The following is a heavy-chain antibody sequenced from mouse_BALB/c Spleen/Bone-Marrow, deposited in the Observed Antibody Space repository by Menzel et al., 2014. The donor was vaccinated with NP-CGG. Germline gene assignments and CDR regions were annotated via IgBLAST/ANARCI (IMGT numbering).Heavy chain of an antibody. J-gene: IGHJ1*01. Sequence: EVKLVESGGGLVQPGGSRKLSCAASGFTFSSFGMHWVRQAPEKGLEWVAYISSGSTAIRYADTVKGRFTISRDNPKNTLFLQMTSLRSEDTAMYYCAGGGNWDDFDVWGAGTTVTVSS. CDR1: GFTFSSFG. D-gene: IGHD4-1*01. V-gene: IGHV5-17*02. CDR3: AGGGNWDDFDV. CDR2: ISSGSTAI.